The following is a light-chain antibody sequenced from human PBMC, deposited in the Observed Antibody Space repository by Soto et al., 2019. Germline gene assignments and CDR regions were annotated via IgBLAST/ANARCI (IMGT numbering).Light chain of an antibody. CDR1: QSVNNF. J-gene: IGKJ1*01. CDR2: DVS. CDR3: QQRSNWPRT. V-gene: IGKV3-11*01. Sequence: EIVLTQSPATLSLSPGERATLSCRASQSVNNFLAWYQQRPGQAPRLLIYDVSNRATGIPARFSGSGSGTDFTLTISSLEPEDFAVYYCQQRSNWPRTFGQGTKVDIK.